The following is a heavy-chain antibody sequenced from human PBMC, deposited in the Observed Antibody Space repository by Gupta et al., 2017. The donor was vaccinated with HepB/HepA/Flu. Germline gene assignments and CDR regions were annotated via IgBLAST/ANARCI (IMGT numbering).Heavy chain of an antibody. D-gene: IGHD6-13*01. V-gene: IGHV4-31*03. CDR2: MHYTGIS. CDR1: GRYIPIGGYY. J-gene: IGHJ6*03. CDR3: ARDVGYLVAAGASPHYSYNNDV. Sequence: QVQLQEPGPRRVKPSVTLSLTCSVSGRYIPIGGYYWSWIRQFPGKGIEWLGHMHYTGISYYNPTLENRILISRDVSRNEFSLKLFSVTAADTALYYCARDVGYLVAAGASPHYSYNNDVWGKGTAVTVSS.